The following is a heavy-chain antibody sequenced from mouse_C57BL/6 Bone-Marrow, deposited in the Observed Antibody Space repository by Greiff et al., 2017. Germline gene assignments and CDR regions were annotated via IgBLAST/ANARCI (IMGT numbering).Heavy chain of an antibody. CDR2: ISDGGSYT. J-gene: IGHJ1*03. V-gene: IGHV5-4*01. D-gene: IGHD1-1*01. CDR3: AIDRHYYCSSYEYFGV. Sequence: EVQLVESGGGLVKPGGSLKLSCAASGFTFSSYAMPWVRQTPEKRLEWVATISDGGSYTYYPDNVKGRFTFSRDNAKNNLYLQMSHLKSEDTAMYYCAIDRHYYCSSYEYFGVWGTVTTVTVSS. CDR1: GFTFSSYA.